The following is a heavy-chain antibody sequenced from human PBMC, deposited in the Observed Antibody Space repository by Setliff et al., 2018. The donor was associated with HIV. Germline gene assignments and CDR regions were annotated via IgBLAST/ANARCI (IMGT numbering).Heavy chain of an antibody. J-gene: IGHJ4*02. CDR1: GFTFSGYS. CDR2: ISGSSTYI. CDR3: ARASSYYYDSSGYSSYFDY. D-gene: IGHD3-22*01. V-gene: IGHV3-23*01. Sequence: PGGSLRLSCAASGFTFSGYSMTWVRQAPGKGLEWVSAISGSSTYIYYADSVKGRFTISRDNSKNTLFLQMNSLRAEDTAVYYCARASSYYYDSSGYSSYFDYWGQGTLVTVSS.